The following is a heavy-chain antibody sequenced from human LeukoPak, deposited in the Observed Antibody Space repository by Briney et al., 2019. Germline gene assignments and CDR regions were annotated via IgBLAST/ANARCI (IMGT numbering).Heavy chain of an antibody. Sequence: GGSLRLSCAASGFTFSKHWMSWVRQAPGKGPEWVANIKPDGSEKNYVDSVEGRFTISRDNAKNSLYLQMNSLRAEDTAVYYCARVSTTAGGAFDIWGQGTMVIVSS. CDR3: ARVSTTAGGAFDI. D-gene: IGHD4-17*01. J-gene: IGHJ3*02. V-gene: IGHV3-7*03. CDR1: GFTFSKHW. CDR2: IKPDGSEK.